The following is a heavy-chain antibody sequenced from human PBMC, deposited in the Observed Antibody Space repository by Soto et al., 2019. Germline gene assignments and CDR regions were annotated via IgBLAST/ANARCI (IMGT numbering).Heavy chain of an antibody. Sequence: PGGPLRLSCTASGFTFSNAWMTWVRQAPGKGLEWVGRIKNNADGGTTDYAAPVKGRFAISRDDSENTLYLQMNSLKTEDTAVYYCTNVYFDYWGQGTLVTVSS. CDR1: GFTFSNAW. J-gene: IGHJ4*02. CDR2: IKNNADGGTT. CDR3: TNVYFDY. V-gene: IGHV3-15*01.